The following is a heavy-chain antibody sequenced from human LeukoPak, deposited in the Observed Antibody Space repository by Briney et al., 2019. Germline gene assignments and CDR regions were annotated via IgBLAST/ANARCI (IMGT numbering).Heavy chain of an antibody. CDR1: GFTFDDYD. J-gene: IGHJ4*02. CDR2: IKSKTDGGTT. V-gene: IGHV3-15*01. CDR3: TTDLTAYCGGDCYSSYFDY. D-gene: IGHD2-21*02. Sequence: GGSLRLSCAASGFTFDDYDMSWVRQAPGKGLEWVGRIKSKTDGGTTDYAAPVKGRFTISRDDSKNTLYLQMNSLKTEDTAVYYCTTDLTAYCGGDCYSSYFDYWGQGTLVTVSS.